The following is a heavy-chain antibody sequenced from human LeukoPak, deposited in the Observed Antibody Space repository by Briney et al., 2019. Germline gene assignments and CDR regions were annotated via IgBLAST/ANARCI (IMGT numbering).Heavy chain of an antibody. CDR1: GFTFNSYW. CDR3: ARAGQGFDS. CDR2: INSDGTTT. V-gene: IGHV3-74*01. Sequence: GGSLRLSCAASGFTFNSYWMHWVCQGPGKGLVWVSRINSDGTTTTYADSVKGRFTISRDNAKNTLYLQMNSLRAEDTAVYYCARAGQGFDSWGQGTLVTVSS. J-gene: IGHJ5*01.